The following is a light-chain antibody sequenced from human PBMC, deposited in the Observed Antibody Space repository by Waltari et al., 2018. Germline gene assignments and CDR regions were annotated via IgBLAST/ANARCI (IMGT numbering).Light chain of an antibody. CDR3: QQYVSSPRT. V-gene: IGKV3-20*01. J-gene: IGKJ1*01. CDR2: ATS. CDR1: QSVSSEF. Sequence: EIVLTQSPDTLSLSPGEGATLSCWASQSVSSEFIAWYQQKPGQAPRLLIYATSSRATGIPDRFRGSGSGTDFTLTISRLEPEDFAVYYCQQYVSSPRTFGQGTKVEIK.